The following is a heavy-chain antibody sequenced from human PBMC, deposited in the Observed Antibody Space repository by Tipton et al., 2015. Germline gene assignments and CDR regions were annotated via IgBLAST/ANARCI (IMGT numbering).Heavy chain of an antibody. V-gene: IGHV3-23*01. CDR2: ISDSGGSP. Sequence: SLRLSCAASGFTFSSYVMAWVRQTPGKGLEWVSVISDSGGSPYYADSVKGRFSISRDNSKNTLHLHMSSLRADDTAVYYCAKHSRDVIHRNWFDPWGQGTLVTVSS. J-gene: IGHJ5*02. D-gene: IGHD5-24*01. CDR1: GFTFSSYV. CDR3: AKHSRDVIHRNWFDP.